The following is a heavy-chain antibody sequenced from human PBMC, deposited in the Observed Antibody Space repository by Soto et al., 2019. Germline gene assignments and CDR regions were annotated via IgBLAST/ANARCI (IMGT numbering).Heavy chain of an antibody. J-gene: IGHJ4*02. CDR2: MSPKSGVT. CDR3: ARGVDAGYDF. V-gene: IGHV1-8*01. D-gene: IGHD5-12*01. Sequence: GASVKVSCKTSGYTFSDLDINWVRQATGQGLEWMGYMSPKSGVTKSAQKFQGRVTMTRDTAISIAYMEVSNLSPEDTAVYYCARGVDAGYDFWGQGTQVTVSS. CDR1: GYTFSDLD.